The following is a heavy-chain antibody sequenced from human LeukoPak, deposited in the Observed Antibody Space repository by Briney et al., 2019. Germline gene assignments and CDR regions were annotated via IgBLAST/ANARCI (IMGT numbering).Heavy chain of an antibody. CDR2: ISSSSSTI. J-gene: IGHJ3*02. CDR3: ARSVFQGAFDI. CDR1: GFTFSSYS. D-gene: IGHD5/OR15-5a*01. V-gene: IGHV3-48*01. Sequence: GGSLSLSCAASGFTFSSYSMNWVRQAPGKGLEWVSYISSSSSTIQYADSVKGRFTISRDNAKDSLHLQMNSLRAEDTAVYFCARSVFQGAFDIWGQGTLVTVSS.